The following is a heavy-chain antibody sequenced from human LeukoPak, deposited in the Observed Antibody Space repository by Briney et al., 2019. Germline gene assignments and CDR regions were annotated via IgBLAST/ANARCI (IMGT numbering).Heavy chain of an antibody. J-gene: IGHJ4*02. CDR1: GYTLTELS. Sequence: ASVKVSCKVSGYTLTELSMHWVRQAPGKGLEWMGGFDPEDGETIYAQKFQGRVTMTEDTSTDTAYMELSSLRSEDTAVYYCATDQRWELPLNYWGQGTLVTVSS. D-gene: IGHD1-26*01. V-gene: IGHV1-24*01. CDR2: FDPEDGET. CDR3: ATDQRWELPLNY.